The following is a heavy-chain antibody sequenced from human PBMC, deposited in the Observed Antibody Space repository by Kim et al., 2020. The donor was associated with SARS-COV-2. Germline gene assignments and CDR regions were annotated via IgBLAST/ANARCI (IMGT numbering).Heavy chain of an antibody. V-gene: IGHV3-7*01. J-gene: IGHJ3*02. Sequence: GGSLRLSCAASGFTFSSYWMTWVRQAPGKGLEWVAYIKRSGGEKYYVDSVKGRFTISRDNAKNSLYLQMNSLRAEDTAVYYCARAGIWAFDIWGQGTMVTVSS. CDR3: ARAGIWAFDI. CDR1: GFTFSSYW. CDR2: IKRSGGEK. D-gene: IGHD6-13*01.